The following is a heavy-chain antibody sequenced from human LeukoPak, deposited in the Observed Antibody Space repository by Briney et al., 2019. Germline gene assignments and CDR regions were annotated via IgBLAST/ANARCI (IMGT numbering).Heavy chain of an antibody. Sequence: SETLSLTCAVYGGSFSGYYWSWNRQPPGKGLEWIGEINHSGSTNYNPSLKSRVTISVDTSKNQFSLKLSSVTAADTAVYYCARPGSYSSSWYDAPRYFQHWGQGTLVTVSS. V-gene: IGHV4-34*01. CDR1: GGSFSGYY. J-gene: IGHJ1*01. D-gene: IGHD6-13*01. CDR3: ARPGSYSSSWYDAPRYFQH. CDR2: INHSGST.